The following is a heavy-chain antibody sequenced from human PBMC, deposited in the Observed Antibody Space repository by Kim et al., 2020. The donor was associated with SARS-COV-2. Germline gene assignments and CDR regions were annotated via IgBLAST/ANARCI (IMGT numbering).Heavy chain of an antibody. CDR2: IYYSGST. Sequence: SETLSLTCTVSGGSISSGDYYWSWIRQPPGKGLEWIGYIYYSGSTYYNPSLKSRVTISVDTSKNQFSLKLSSVTAADTAVYYCARDATGYYGSGGGMDVWGQGTTVTVSS. V-gene: IGHV4-30-4*01. CDR1: GGSISSGDYY. CDR3: ARDATGYYGSGGGMDV. J-gene: IGHJ6*02. D-gene: IGHD3-10*01.